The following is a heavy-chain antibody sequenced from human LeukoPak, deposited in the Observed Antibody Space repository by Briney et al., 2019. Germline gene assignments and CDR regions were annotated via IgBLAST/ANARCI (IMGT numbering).Heavy chain of an antibody. V-gene: IGHV3-33*08. Sequence: GGSLRLSCAASGFTSTNTWMTWVHQAPGKGLEWVAVIWYDGSNKYYADSVKGRFTISRDNSKNTLYLQMNSLRAEDTAVYYCARSLERDYHGSNYYMNNWFDPWGQGTLVTVSS. D-gene: IGHD3-10*01. J-gene: IGHJ5*02. CDR2: IWYDGSNK. CDR3: ARSLERDYHGSNYYMNNWFDP. CDR1: GFTSTNTW.